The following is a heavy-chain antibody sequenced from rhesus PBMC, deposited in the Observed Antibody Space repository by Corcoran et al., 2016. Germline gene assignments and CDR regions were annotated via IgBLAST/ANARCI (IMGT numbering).Heavy chain of an antibody. Sequence: EVQLVESGGGLVQPGGSLRLSCAASGFTFSSYGMHWVRQAQGKGLEWVAVIWHDGSKQSYADTVKYRVTISRDNSKNMLYLQMTNLRVEDMAVYYCVKDYSGGWYYFDYWGQGVLVTVSS. D-gene: IGHD6-31*01. CDR2: IWHDGSKQ. CDR1: GFTFSSYG. CDR3: VKDYSGGWYYFDY. V-gene: IGHV3-54*02. J-gene: IGHJ4*01.